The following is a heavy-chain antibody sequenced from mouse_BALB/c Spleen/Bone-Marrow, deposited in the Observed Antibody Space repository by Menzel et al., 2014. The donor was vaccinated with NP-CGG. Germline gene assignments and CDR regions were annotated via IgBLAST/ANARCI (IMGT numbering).Heavy chain of an antibody. CDR1: GFNIKDTY. J-gene: IGHJ4*01. V-gene: IGHV14-3*02. Sequence: VQLKESGAELVKPGASVKLSCTASGFNIKDTYMHWVKQRPEQGLEWIGRIDPANGNTKYDPKFQGKATITADTSSNTAYLQLSSLTSEDTAVYYCALAMDYWGQGTSVTVSS. CDR3: ALAMDY. CDR2: IDPANGNT.